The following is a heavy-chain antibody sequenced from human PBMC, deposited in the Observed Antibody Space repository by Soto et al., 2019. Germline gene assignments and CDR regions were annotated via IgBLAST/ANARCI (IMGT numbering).Heavy chain of an antibody. D-gene: IGHD2-21*02. CDR2: ISYRVDT. V-gene: IGHV4-30-4*01. CDR3: ARVAGVAYCGGDCYHFDY. CDR1: GDSFSSDDYY. Sequence: SETLSLTCTVSGDSFSSDDYYWSWIRQPPGKGLEWIGYISYRVDTYYSPSLKSRVTVPIDTSKNQFSLNVSSVTAADTAVYYCARVAGVAYCGGDCYHFDYWGQGTLVTVSS. J-gene: IGHJ4*02.